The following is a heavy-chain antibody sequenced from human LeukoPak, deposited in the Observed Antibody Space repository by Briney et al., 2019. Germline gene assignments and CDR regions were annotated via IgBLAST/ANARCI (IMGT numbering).Heavy chain of an antibody. V-gene: IGHV4-59*01. J-gene: IGHJ4*02. D-gene: IGHD6-13*01. CDR2: IYYSGST. CDR3: ARVRAAGYYFDY. Sequence: SETLSLTCTVSGGSISSYYWSWIRQPPGRGLEWIGYIYYSGSTNYNPSLKSRVTISVDTSKNQFSLKLSSVTAADTAVYYCARVRAAGYYFDYWGQGTLVTVS. CDR1: GGSISSYY.